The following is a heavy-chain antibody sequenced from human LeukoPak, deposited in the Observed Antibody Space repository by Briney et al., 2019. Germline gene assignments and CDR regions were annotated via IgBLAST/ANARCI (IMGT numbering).Heavy chain of an antibody. CDR2: IYTNGST. D-gene: IGHD3-10*01. CDR3: ARERHYYGSGTDSSRPDY. CDR1: GGSISSYY. J-gene: IGHJ4*02. Sequence: SETLSLTCTVSGGSISSYYWSWIRQPAGKGLEWIGRIYTNGSTNYNPSLKSRVTMSVDTSKNQFSLKLSSVTAADTAVYYCARERHYYGSGTDSSRPDYWGQGTLVTVSS. V-gene: IGHV4-4*07.